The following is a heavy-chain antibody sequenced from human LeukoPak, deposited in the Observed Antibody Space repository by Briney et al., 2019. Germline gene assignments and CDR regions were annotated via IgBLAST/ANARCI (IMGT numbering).Heavy chain of an antibody. V-gene: IGHV1-69-2*01. D-gene: IGHD3-22*01. Sequence: ASVKVSCKVSGYTFTDYYMHWVQQAPGKGLEWMGLVDPEDGETIYAEKFQGRVTITADTSTDTAYMELSSLRSEDTAVYYCATTGEYYDSSGSPFDYWGQGTLVTVSS. J-gene: IGHJ4*02. CDR3: ATTGEYYDSSGSPFDY. CDR1: GYTFTDYY. CDR2: VDPEDGET.